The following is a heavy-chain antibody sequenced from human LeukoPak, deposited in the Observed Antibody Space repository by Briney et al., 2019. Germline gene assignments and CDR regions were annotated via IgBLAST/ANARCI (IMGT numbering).Heavy chain of an antibody. D-gene: IGHD3-22*01. V-gene: IGHV4-59*01. CDR2: IYYSGST. CDR3: ARGYYDSSGYLISYNWFDP. Sequence: PAETLSLTCTVSGGSISSYYWSWIRQPPGKGLEWIGYIYYSGSTNYNPSLKSRVTISVDTSKNQFSLKLSSVTAADTAVYYCARGYYDSSGYLISYNWFDPWGQGTLVTVS. J-gene: IGHJ5*02. CDR1: GGSISSYY.